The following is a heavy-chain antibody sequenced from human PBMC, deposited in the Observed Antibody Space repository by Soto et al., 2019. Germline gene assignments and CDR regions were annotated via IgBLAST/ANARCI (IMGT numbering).Heavy chain of an antibody. Sequence: GGSLRLSFAASGFTLSSYWMSWVRQAPGKGLERVATIKHVGSDTYYVDSLKGRFTISRDDAKNSLYLQMNSLRAEDTAVYYCARSNWESSLYYFDNWGQGTLVTVSS. D-gene: IGHD7-27*01. CDR1: GFTLSSYW. CDR3: ARSNWESSLYYFDN. CDR2: IKHVGSDT. J-gene: IGHJ4*02. V-gene: IGHV3-7*04.